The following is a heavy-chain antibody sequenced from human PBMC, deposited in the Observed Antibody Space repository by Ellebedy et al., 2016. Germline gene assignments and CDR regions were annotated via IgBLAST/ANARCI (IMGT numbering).Heavy chain of an antibody. CDR1: GGSISSYY. CDR3: ARVPREGYYYDSSGYLDY. J-gene: IGHJ4*02. D-gene: IGHD3-22*01. Sequence: SETLSLXXTVSGGSISSYYWSWIRQPAGKGLEWIGRIYTSGSTNYNPSLKSRVTMSVDTSKNQFSLKLSSVTAADTAVYYCARVPREGYYYDSSGYLDYWGQGTLVTVSS. V-gene: IGHV4-4*07. CDR2: IYTSGST.